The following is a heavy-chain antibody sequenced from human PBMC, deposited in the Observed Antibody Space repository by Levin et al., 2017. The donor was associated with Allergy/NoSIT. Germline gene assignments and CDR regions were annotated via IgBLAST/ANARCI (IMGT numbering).Heavy chain of an antibody. D-gene: IGHD5-12*01. CDR1: GGSISSGGYY. CDR3: ARSRRTWLRLRGFDS. J-gene: IGHJ4*02. Sequence: LRLSCNVSGGSISSGGYYWSWVRHHPGKGLEWIGYIYNSGNTNYKPSLKSRVSISVDTSNNQFSLELTSVTAADTAVYYCARSRRTWLRLRGFDSWGQGTLVTVSS. V-gene: IGHV4-31*03. CDR2: IYNSGNT.